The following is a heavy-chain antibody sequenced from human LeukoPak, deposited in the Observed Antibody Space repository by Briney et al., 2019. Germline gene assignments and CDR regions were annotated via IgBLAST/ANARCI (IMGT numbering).Heavy chain of an antibody. D-gene: IGHD5-18*01. Sequence: GGSLRLSCAASGFTFSSYGMHWVRQAPGKGLEWVSAISGSGGSTYYADSVKGRFTISRDNSKNTLYLQMNSLRAEDTAVYYCAKDRGYSYGLFDYWGQGTLVTVSS. J-gene: IGHJ4*02. V-gene: IGHV3-23*01. CDR3: AKDRGYSYGLFDY. CDR2: ISGSGGST. CDR1: GFTFSSYG.